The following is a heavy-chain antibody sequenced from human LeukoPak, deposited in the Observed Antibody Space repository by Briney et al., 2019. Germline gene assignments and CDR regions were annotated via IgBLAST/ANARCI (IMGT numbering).Heavy chain of an antibody. CDR1: GGSISSGGYY. CDR2: IYHSGST. J-gene: IGHJ4*02. Sequence: PSETLSLTCTVSGGSISSGGYYWSWIRQHPGKGLEWIGYIYHSGSTYYNPSLKSRVTISVDRSKNQFSLKLSSVTAADTAVYYCARSLGMYSDYWGQGTLVTVSS. V-gene: IGHV4-30-2*01. CDR3: ARSLGMYSDY. D-gene: IGHD7-27*01.